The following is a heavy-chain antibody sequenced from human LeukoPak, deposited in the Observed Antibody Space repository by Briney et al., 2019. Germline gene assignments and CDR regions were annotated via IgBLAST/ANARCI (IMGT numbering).Heavy chain of an antibody. V-gene: IGHV3-15*01. D-gene: IGHD5-12*01. CDR1: GFIFSDAW. J-gene: IGHJ3*02. Sequence: GGSLRLSCAASGFIFSDAWLSWVRQAPGKGLEWVGRIKRKSAGGTIDYGAPVKGRFTISRDDSKNTLYLQMNSLKTEVTAIYYCATEYSVFAFDIWGQGTVVTVSS. CDR2: IKRKSAGGTI. CDR3: ATEYSVFAFDI.